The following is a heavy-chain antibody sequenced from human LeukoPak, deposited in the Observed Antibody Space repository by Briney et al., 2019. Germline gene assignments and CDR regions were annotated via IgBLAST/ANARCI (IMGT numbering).Heavy chain of an antibody. CDR1: GFTFKKYW. J-gene: IGHJ4*02. CDR2: IKEDGSET. V-gene: IGHV3-7*01. D-gene: IGHD5-18*01. CDR3: ARGFLRYSYDH. Sequence: GESLRLSCAASGFTFKKYWMNWVRQVPGKGLECLANIKEDGSETYYADSVKGRFTISRDNPKNLLFLQINSLRVEDTAVYYCARGFLRYSYDHWGQGTLVTVSS.